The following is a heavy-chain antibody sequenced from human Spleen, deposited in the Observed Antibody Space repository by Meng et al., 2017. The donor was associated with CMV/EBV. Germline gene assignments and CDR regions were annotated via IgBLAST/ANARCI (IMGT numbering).Heavy chain of an antibody. J-gene: IGHJ4*02. CDR1: GFTFSSYG. Sequence: LSLTCAASGFTFSSYGMHWVRQAPGKGLEWVAVIAYDGSGKHYADSVMGRFTISRDNSKDTLYLQMNSLRLEDTALYYCVRGQHGKSTKTYLPAQYWGQGTLVTVSS. CDR2: IAYDGSGK. D-gene: IGHD1-14*01. V-gene: IGHV3-30*12. CDR3: VRGQHGKSTKTYLPAQY.